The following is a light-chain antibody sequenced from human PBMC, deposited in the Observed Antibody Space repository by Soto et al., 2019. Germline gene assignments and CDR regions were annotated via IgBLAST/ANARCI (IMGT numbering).Light chain of an antibody. J-gene: IGKJ4*01. CDR3: QQYGSSPLT. Sequence: EIVLTQSPGTLSLSPGERATLSCRASQSVSSSYLAWYQQKPGQAPRLLIYGASSRATGIPDRFSGSGSVTDFTLTISSLEPDDCAVYYCQQYGSSPLTFGGGTKVEIK. CDR2: GAS. V-gene: IGKV3-20*01. CDR1: QSVSSSY.